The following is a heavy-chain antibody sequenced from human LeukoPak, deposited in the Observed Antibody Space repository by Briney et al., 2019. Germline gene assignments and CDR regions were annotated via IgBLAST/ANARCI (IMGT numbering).Heavy chain of an antibody. CDR3: AKAPGRGSSSWYGSYYYYYYMDV. D-gene: IGHD6-13*01. CDR2: IRYDGRNK. J-gene: IGHJ6*03. Sequence: GGSLRLSCAASGFTFSSYGMHWVRQAPGKGLDWVAFIRYDGRNKYYADSVKGRFTISRDNSKNTLYLQMNSLRAEDTAVYYCAKAPGRGSSSWYGSYYYYYYMDVWGKGTTVTISS. CDR1: GFTFSSYG. V-gene: IGHV3-30*02.